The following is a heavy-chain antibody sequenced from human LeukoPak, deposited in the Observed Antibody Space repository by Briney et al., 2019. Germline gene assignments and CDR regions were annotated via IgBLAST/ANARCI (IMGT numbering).Heavy chain of an antibody. Sequence: GGSLRLSCAASGFTFSSYSMNWVRQAPGKGLEWVSSISSSSYIYYADSVKGRFTISRDNAKNSLYLQMNSLRAEDTAVYYCARVKSSGWYSRISAFDIWGQGTMVTVSS. CDR1: GFTFSSYS. D-gene: IGHD6-19*01. J-gene: IGHJ3*02. V-gene: IGHV3-21*01. CDR2: ISSSSYI. CDR3: ARVKSSGWYSRISAFDI.